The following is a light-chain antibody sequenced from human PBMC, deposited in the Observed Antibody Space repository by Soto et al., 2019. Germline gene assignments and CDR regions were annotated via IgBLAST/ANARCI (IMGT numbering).Light chain of an antibody. J-gene: IGLJ1*01. V-gene: IGLV2-14*03. CDR3: SSYTSSAPFYV. Sequence: QSALTQPASVSGSPGQSITISCTGASTDVDGYDYVSWYQQHPGQAPKLMIYDVNNRPSGVSYRFSGSKSGDMASLTISGLQAEDDADYYCSSYTSSAPFYVFGTGTKVTVL. CDR2: DVN. CDR1: STDVDGYDY.